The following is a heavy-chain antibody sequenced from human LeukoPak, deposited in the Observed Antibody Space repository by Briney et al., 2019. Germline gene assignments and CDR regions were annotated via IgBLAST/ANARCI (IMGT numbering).Heavy chain of an antibody. D-gene: IGHD3-10*01. V-gene: IGHV3-53*01. CDR3: ARVYYGSGSLHYYYYYMDV. Sequence: PGGSLRLSCAASGFTVSSNYMSWVRQAPGKGVEWVFLIYSGGRPYYADSVKGRFTISRDNSKNTLYLQMNSLRAEDTAVYYCARVYYGSGSLHYYYYYMDVWGKGTTVTISS. J-gene: IGHJ6*03. CDR1: GFTVSSNY. CDR2: IYSGGRP.